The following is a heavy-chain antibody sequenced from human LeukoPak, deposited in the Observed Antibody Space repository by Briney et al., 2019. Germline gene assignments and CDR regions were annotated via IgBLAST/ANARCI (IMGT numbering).Heavy chain of an antibody. J-gene: IGHJ4*02. CDR3: ARAGGSGSYYKGVYSDY. Sequence: GRSLRLPCAASGFTFSSYSMNWVRQAPGKGLEWVSYISSSSSTIYYADSVKGRFTISRDNAKNSLCLQMNSLRDEDTAVYYCARAGGSGSYYKGVYSDYWGQGTLVTVSS. CDR2: ISSSSSTI. D-gene: IGHD3-10*01. CDR1: GFTFSSYS. V-gene: IGHV3-48*02.